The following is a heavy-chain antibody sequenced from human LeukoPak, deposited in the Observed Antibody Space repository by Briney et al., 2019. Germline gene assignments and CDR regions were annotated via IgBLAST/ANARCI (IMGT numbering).Heavy chain of an antibody. CDR1: GFTFSTYS. J-gene: IGHJ5*02. CDR2: ISGSGGNT. V-gene: IGHV3-23*01. Sequence: GGSLRLSCAGSGFTFSTYSMSWVRQAPGKGLEWVSAISGSGGNTYYADSVKGRFTISRDNSKNTLYLQMNSLRAEDTAVYYCAKGPYSGFSWGQGTLVTVSS. CDR3: AKGPYSGFS. D-gene: IGHD1-26*01.